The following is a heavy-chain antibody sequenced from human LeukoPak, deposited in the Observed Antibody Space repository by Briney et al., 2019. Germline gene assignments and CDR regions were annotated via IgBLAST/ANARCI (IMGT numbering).Heavy chain of an antibody. CDR3: AKDLRVGATDCYFDY. CDR1: KFTFKNYG. V-gene: IGHV3-33*06. J-gene: IGHJ4*02. CDR2: IWYDGSNR. D-gene: IGHD1-26*01. Sequence: GGSLRLSCAASKFTFKNYGMHWVRQAPGKGLEWVGVIWYDGSNRYYADSVQGRFTISRDNSKNMLYLQMDSLRVEDTAVYYCAKDLRVGATDCYFDYWGQGTLATVSS.